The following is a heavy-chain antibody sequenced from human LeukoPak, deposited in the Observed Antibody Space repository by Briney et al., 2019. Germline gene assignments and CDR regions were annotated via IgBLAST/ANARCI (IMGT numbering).Heavy chain of an antibody. CDR2: IYSGGST. CDR1: GFTVSSNY. V-gene: IGHV3-53*01. CDR3: ARYGSGYDLIDY. J-gene: IGHJ4*02. D-gene: IGHD5-12*01. Sequence: VGSLRLSCAASGFTVSSNYMSWVRQAPGKGLEWVSVIYSGGSTYYADSVKGRFTIFRDNAKNTLNLQMNSLRAEDTAVYYCARYGSGYDLIDYWGQGTLVTVSS.